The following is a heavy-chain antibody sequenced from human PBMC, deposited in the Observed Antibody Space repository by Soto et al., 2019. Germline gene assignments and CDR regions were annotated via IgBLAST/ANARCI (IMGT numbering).Heavy chain of an antibody. Sequence: QVQLQQWGAGLLKPSETLSLTCAVYGGFVSSGSYYWSWIRQPPGKGLEWIGEMSHSGGTHFNPYLKSRVTISVDTSKNQFSLKMGSVTDADTALYYCARVERGTATTVVDAFDIWGPGTMVTVSS. CDR3: ARVERGTATTVVDAFDI. CDR1: GGFVSSGSYY. V-gene: IGHV4-34*01. J-gene: IGHJ3*02. D-gene: IGHD1-1*01. CDR2: MSHSGGT.